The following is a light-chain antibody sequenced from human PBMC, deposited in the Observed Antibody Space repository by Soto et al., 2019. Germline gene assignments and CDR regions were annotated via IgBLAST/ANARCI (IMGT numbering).Light chain of an antibody. CDR3: QQSYSTPIT. CDR2: AAS. V-gene: IGKV1-39*01. J-gene: IGKJ5*01. Sequence: DIQLTQSPSFLDAYIGDRVTITCRASQDFSNFLAWYQQNPGKAPKLLIYAASSLQSGVPSRFSGSGSGTDLTLTISSLQPEDFATYYCQQSYSTPITFGQGTRLEIK. CDR1: QDFSNF.